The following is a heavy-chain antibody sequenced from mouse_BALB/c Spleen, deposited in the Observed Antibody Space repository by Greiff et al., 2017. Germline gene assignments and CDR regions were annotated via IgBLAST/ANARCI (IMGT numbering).Heavy chain of an antibody. V-gene: IGHV5-17*02. D-gene: IGHD2-1*01. J-gene: IGHJ4*01. CDR3: ASAVVTTLYYYAMDY. CDR2: ISSGSSTI. CDR1: GFTFSSFG. Sequence: EVQVVESGGGLVQPGGSRKLSCAASGFTFSSFGMHWVRQAPEKGLEWVAYISSGSSTIYYADTVKGRFTISRDNTKNTLFLQITILRSEDTAMYYCASAVVTTLYYYAMDYWGQGTSVTVSA.